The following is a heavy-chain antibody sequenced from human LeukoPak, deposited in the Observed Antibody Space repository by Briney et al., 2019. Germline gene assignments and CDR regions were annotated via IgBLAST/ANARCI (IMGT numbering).Heavy chain of an antibody. CDR3: ARVWVDTAMVFDY. CDR2: IYYSGST. V-gene: IGHV4-61*08. Sequence: SETLSLTCAVSGASISGSGYYLGWIRQPPGKGLEWIGYIYYSGSTNYNPSLKSRVTISVDTSKNQFSLKLSSVTAADTAVYCCARVWVDTAMVFDYWGQGTLVTVSS. CDR1: GASISGSGYY. D-gene: IGHD5-18*01. J-gene: IGHJ4*02.